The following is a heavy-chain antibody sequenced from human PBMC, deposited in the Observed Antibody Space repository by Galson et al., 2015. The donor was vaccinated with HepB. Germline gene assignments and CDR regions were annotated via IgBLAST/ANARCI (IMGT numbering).Heavy chain of an antibody. CDR3: ARIRDGYGDYGRDYYGMDV. Sequence: PALVKPTQTLTLTCTFSGFSLSTSGMCVSWIRQPPGKALEWLARIDWDDDKYYSTSLKTRLTISKDTSKNQVVLTMTNMDPVDTASYYCARIRDGYGDYGRDYYGMDVWGQGTTVTVSS. D-gene: IGHD4-17*01. V-gene: IGHV2-70*11. J-gene: IGHJ6*02. CDR2: IDWDDDK. CDR1: GFSLSTSGMC.